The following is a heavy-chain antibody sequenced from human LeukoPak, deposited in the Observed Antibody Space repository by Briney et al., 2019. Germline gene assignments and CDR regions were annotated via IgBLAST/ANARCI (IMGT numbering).Heavy chain of an antibody. CDR2: IYYSGST. V-gene: IGHV4-59*01. D-gene: IGHD3-22*01. CDR3: AREGGGTMYYDSSGYFDY. J-gene: IGHJ4*02. Sequence: SETLSLTCTVSGGSLSSYSWSWIRQPPGKGLEWVGYIYYSGSTNYNPSPKSRVTISVDTSKHQFSLKLSSVTAADTAVYYCAREGGGTMYYDSSGYFDYWGQGTLVTVSS. CDR1: GGSLSSYS.